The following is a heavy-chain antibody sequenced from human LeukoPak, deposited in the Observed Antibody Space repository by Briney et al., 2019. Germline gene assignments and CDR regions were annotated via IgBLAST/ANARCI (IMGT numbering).Heavy chain of an antibody. CDR2: VNPNSGGA. V-gene: IGHV1-2*02. D-gene: IGHD3-22*01. CDR1: GYTFSGYY. J-gene: IGHJ4*02. Sequence: GASVKVSCKASGYTFSGYYIHWVRQAPGEGLEWMGWVNPNSGGANSAQKFQGRVTMTKDTSISADYMQLSRLRHDGTAVYYCARGLQYFDNSGYKRLDSWGQGTLVTVSS. CDR3: ARGLQYFDNSGYKRLDS.